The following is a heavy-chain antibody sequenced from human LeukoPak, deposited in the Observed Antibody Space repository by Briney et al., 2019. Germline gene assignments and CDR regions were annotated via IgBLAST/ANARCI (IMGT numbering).Heavy chain of an antibody. D-gene: IGHD6-13*01. CDR1: GYTFTSYD. CDR2: MNPNSGNT. V-gene: IGHV1-8*03. Sequence: GASVKVSCKASGYTFTSYDINWVRQATGQGLEWMGWMNPNSGNTGYAQKFQGRVTITRNTSISTAYMELSSLRSEDTAVYYCARDRIAAAGTRAFDIWGQGTMVTVSS. CDR3: ARDRIAAAGTRAFDI. J-gene: IGHJ3*02.